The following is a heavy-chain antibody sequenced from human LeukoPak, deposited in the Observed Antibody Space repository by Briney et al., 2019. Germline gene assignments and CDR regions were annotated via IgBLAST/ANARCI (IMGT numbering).Heavy chain of an antibody. CDR1: GGSISSYY. V-gene: IGHV4-4*09. Sequence: PSETLSLTCTVSGGSISSYYWSWIRQPPGKGLEWIGYIYTSGSTNYNPSLKSRVTISVDTSKNQFSLKLSSVTAADTAVYYYARLPSGSPGGWFDPWGQGTLVTVSS. CDR3: ARLPSGSPGGWFDP. D-gene: IGHD1-26*01. CDR2: IYTSGST. J-gene: IGHJ5*02.